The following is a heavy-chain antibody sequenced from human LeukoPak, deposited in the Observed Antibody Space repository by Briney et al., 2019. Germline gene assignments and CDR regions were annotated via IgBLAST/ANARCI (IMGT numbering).Heavy chain of an antibody. D-gene: IGHD5-18*01. CDR3: ARRRDERGYKDIFDI. J-gene: IGHJ3*02. CDR1: GYSFTTYW. CDR2: DSDT. Sequence: ASVKISCKGSGYSFTTYWIGWVRQMPGKGREWMGIDSDTRYSPSFQGQVTISADKSISTAYLQWSSLKASDTAMYYCARRRDERGYKDIFDIWGQGTMVTVSS. V-gene: IGHV5-51*01.